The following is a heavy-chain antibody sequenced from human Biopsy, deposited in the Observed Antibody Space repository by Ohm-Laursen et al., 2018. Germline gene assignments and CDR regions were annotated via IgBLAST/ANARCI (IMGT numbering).Heavy chain of an antibody. CDR1: ARTFSNYA. V-gene: IGHV1-69*17. CDR2: IIAVSGLV. Sequence: SSVKASCKASARTFSNYAISWARQAPGEGLEWMGGIIAVSGLVNYAPKFQGRVSITADKSTTTAYMELSNLKSEDTAVYYCATPFQYYDSWGGYPPFDHWGQGTLVTVSS. CDR3: ATPFQYYDSWGGYPPFDH. D-gene: IGHD3-3*01. J-gene: IGHJ4*02.